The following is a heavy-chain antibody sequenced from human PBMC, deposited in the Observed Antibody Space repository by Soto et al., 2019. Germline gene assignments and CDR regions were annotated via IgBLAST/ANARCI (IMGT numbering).Heavy chain of an antibody. CDR2: FSGGSGAT. V-gene: IGHV3-23*01. D-gene: IGHD4-17*01. CDR3: VRWNGYGDA. J-gene: IGHJ4*02. CDR1: GFTIGPYG. Sequence: EVHLLESGGASVQTGGSLPLSCAVSGFTIGPYGVTWFRHPPGKGLQWVCGFSGGSGATFYAESVKGRFTISRDNPRNTVYLHMHSLGAEDTAGYYCVRWNGYGDAWGRGPVVTVSS.